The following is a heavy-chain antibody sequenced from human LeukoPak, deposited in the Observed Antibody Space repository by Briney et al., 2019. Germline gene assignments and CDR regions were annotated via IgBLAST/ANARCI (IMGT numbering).Heavy chain of an antibody. Sequence: ASVKVSCKISGHTLTELSIHWVRQAPGKGLEWMGGFDTQEGETIFAQNFQGRVTMTGDTSSDTAYMELSSLTSEDTAVYYCATPPVWFGEFMSGNSILGYFQDWGQGTLVTVSS. CDR3: ATPPVWFGEFMSGNSILGYFQD. V-gene: IGHV1-24*01. CDR1: GHTLTELS. D-gene: IGHD3-10*01. CDR2: FDTQEGET. J-gene: IGHJ1*01.